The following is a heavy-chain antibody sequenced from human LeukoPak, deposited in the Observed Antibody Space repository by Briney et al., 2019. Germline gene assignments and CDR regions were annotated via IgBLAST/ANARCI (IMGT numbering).Heavy chain of an antibody. CDR1: GGSISSYY. CDR2: IYYSGST. J-gene: IGHJ5*02. V-gene: IGHV4-59*01. D-gene: IGHD3-3*01. Sequence: SETLSLTCTVSGGSISSYYWSWIRQPPGKGLEWIGYIYYSGSTNYNPSLKSRVTISVDTSKNQFSLKLSSVTAADTAVYYCARGGLRFLGRNWFDPWGQGTLVTVSS. CDR3: ARGGLRFLGRNWFDP.